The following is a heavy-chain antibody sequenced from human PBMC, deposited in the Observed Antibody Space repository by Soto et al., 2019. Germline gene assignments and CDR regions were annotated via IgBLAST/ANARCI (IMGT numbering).Heavy chain of an antibody. CDR3: AGGSGWVIVS. V-gene: IGHV3-7*04. Sequence: EVQLVESGGGLVQPGGSLRLSCAASGFTFSTYWMTWVRQAPGKGLECVANIKQDGSEKYYVDSVKGRFTISRDNAKDSLYLQMNSVRAEDTAMYYCAGGSGWVIVSWGQGTLVTVSS. CDR1: GFTFSTYW. J-gene: IGHJ5*02. CDR2: IKQDGSEK. D-gene: IGHD3-22*01.